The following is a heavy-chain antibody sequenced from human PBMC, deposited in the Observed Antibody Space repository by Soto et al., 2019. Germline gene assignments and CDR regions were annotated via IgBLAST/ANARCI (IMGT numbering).Heavy chain of an antibody. Sequence: PSETLSLNCAASGGSIRSSSWWAWLRQSPGKGLEWIGEFYHAGSPHYNPSFQSRVTISADTSKNLFSLRLTSVTAADTAIYYCARASSFRGDFDFWGQGTAVTVSS. CDR1: GGSIRSSSW. D-gene: IGHD2-21*01. CDR3: ARASSFRGDFDF. J-gene: IGHJ3*01. V-gene: IGHV4-4*02. CDR2: FYHAGSP.